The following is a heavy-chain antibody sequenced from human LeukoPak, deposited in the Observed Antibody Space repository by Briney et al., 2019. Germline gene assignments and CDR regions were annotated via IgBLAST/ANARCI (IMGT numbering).Heavy chain of an antibody. CDR2: ISGSGGST. Sequence: GGSLRLSCAASGFTFSSYAMSWVRQAPGKGLEWVSVISGSGGSTYYAYSVKGRFTISRDNSKSTLYLQMNSLRAEDTAVYYCAKCHTSWFGEIAHWGQGTLVTVSS. D-gene: IGHD3-10*01. CDR3: AKCHTSWFGEIAH. J-gene: IGHJ5*02. V-gene: IGHV3-23*01. CDR1: GFTFSSYA.